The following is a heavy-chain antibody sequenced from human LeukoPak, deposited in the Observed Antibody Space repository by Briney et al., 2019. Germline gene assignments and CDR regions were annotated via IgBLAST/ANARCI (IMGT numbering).Heavy chain of an antibody. J-gene: IGHJ4*02. Sequence: TLSLTCTVSGGSISRGGYYWSWLRQHPGKGLEWFGYIYYSGSTYYNPSLKSRFTVSVDRSRSLFSLKLSSVTAADTAVYYCARALPTCFDMWAGYRGDYFDYWGQRTLVTVSS. CDR1: GGSISRGGYY. CDR3: ARALPTCFDMWAGYRGDYFDY. CDR2: IYYSGST. D-gene: IGHD3-9*01. V-gene: IGHV4-31*03.